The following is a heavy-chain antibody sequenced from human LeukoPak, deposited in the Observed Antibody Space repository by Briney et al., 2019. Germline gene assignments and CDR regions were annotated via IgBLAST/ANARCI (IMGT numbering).Heavy chain of an antibody. D-gene: IGHD6-19*01. Sequence: SETLSLTCTVSGGSISSSSYYWGWIRQPPGKGLEWIGYIYYSGSTNYNPSLKSRVTISVDTSKNQFSLKLSSVTAADTAVYYCARVLAVAGTWFDPWGQGTLVTVSS. CDR3: ARVLAVAGTWFDP. V-gene: IGHV4-61*05. CDR2: IYYSGST. J-gene: IGHJ5*02. CDR1: GGSISSSSYY.